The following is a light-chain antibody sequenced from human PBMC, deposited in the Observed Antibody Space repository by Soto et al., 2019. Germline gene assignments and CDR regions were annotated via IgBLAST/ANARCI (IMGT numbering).Light chain of an antibody. Sequence: QSVLTQPPSVSGAPGQRVTISCTGSSSNIGAGYDVHWYQQLPGTAPKLLIYGNSNRPSGVPDRFSGSKSGTSASLAITGLQAEDEADYYRQSYDSSLRGWVFGGGTQLTVL. CDR2: GNS. J-gene: IGLJ3*02. V-gene: IGLV1-40*01. CDR1: SSNIGAGYD. CDR3: QSYDSSLRGWV.